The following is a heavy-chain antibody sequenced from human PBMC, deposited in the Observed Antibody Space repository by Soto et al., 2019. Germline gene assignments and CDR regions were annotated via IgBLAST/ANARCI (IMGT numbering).Heavy chain of an antibody. CDR1: GYTLTELS. V-gene: IGHV1-24*01. CDR2: FDPEDGET. Sequence: ASVKVSCKVSGYTLTELSMHWVRQAPGKGLEWMGGFDPEDGETIYAQKFQGRVTMTEDTSTDTACMELSSLRSEDTAVYYCTTAANTAMVWWFEPWGQGTLVTVSS. D-gene: IGHD5-18*01. CDR3: TTAANTAMVWWFEP. J-gene: IGHJ5*02.